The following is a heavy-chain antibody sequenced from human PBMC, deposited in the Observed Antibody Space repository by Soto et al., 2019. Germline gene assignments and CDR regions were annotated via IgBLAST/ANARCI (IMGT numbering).Heavy chain of an antibody. J-gene: IGHJ4*02. D-gene: IGHD1-26*01. CDR2: MYYSGIT. CDR1: GAPVISETHF. Sequence: SETLSLTCSASGAPVISETHFWTWIRQPPGKGLEWIGYMYYSGITNSNPALKSRVTLSVDRSRNQFSLSLNSVTAADTAVYYCAREDMSGTYYFDYWGPGIQVTVSS. CDR3: AREDMSGTYYFDY. V-gene: IGHV4-61*01.